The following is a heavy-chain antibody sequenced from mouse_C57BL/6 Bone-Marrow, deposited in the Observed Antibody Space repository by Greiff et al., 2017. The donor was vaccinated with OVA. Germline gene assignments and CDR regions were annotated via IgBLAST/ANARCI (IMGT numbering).Heavy chain of an antibody. CDR2: INYDGSST. CDR3: ARWGGYDGYYAMDY. CDR1: GFTFSDYY. J-gene: IGHJ4*01. V-gene: IGHV5-16*01. D-gene: IGHD2-2*01. Sequence: EVQLVESEGGLVQPGSSMKLSCTASGFTFSDYYMAWVRQVPEKGLEWVANINYDGSSTYYLDSLKSRFIISRDNAKNILYLQMSSLKSEDTATYYCARWGGYDGYYAMDYWGQGTSVTVSS.